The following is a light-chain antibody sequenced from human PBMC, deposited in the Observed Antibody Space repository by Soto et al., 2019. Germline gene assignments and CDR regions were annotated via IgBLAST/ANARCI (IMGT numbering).Light chain of an antibody. V-gene: IGKV3-15*01. Sequence: EIVMTQSPATLSVSPGERATLSCRASQSVGSNLAWYQQKPGQAPRLLIYGASTRATGIPARFSGSGSGTEFTLTISGLQSEDFVVYYCQQYDIWPWTFGQGTKMEIK. CDR3: QQYDIWPWT. CDR2: GAS. CDR1: QSVGSN. J-gene: IGKJ1*01.